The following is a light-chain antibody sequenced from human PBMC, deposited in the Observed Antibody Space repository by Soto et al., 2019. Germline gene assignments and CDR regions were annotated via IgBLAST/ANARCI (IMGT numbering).Light chain of an antibody. J-gene: IGKJ2*01. CDR3: QQYGSSPVT. CDR1: QSVSSSY. Sequence: EIVLTQSPGTLSLSPGERATLSCRASQSVSSSYLAWYQQKPGQAPRLLIYGASSRATGIPDRFSGSGSGTDFTLTISSLEPEDFAVYYCQQYGSSPVTFGHGTKLEIK. CDR2: GAS. V-gene: IGKV3-20*01.